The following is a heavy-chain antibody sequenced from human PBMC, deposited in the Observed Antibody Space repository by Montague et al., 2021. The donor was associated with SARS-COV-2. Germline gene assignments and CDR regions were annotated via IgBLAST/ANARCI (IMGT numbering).Heavy chain of an antibody. Sequence: SLRLSCAASGFTFSSYSMNWVRQAPGKGLEWVSSISSSSSYIYYADSVKGRFTISRDNAKNSLYLQMNSLRAEDTAVYYCARGGYYYYGSVAGHNDAFDIWGQGTMVNVSS. V-gene: IGHV3-21*01. D-gene: IGHD3-10*01. CDR1: GFTFSSYS. J-gene: IGHJ3*02. CDR3: ARGGYYYYGSVAGHNDAFDI. CDR2: ISSSSSYI.